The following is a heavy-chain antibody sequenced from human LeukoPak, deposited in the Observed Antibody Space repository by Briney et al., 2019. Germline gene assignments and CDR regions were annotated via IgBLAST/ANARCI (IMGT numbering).Heavy chain of an antibody. Sequence: GGSLRLSCAASGFTFRNAWTSWVRQAPGKGLEWVGHIKSKTDGGTTDYAAPVKGRFTISRDDSKNTLFLQMNSLKTEDTAVYYCSRYIAAAGTAYWGQGALVTVSS. V-gene: IGHV3-15*01. CDR1: GFTFRNAW. CDR2: IKSKTDGGTT. D-gene: IGHD6-13*01. J-gene: IGHJ4*02. CDR3: SRYIAAAGTAY.